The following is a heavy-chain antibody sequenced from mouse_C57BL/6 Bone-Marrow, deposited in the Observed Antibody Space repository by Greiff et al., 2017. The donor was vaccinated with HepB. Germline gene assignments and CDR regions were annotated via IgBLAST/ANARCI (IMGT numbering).Heavy chain of an antibody. CDR3: ARPYGSSPFAY. CDR2: ISDGGSYT. D-gene: IGHD1-1*01. V-gene: IGHV5-4*01. CDR1: GFTFSSYA. Sequence: DVHLVESGGGLVKPGGSLKLSCAASGFTFSSYAMSWVRQTPEKRLEWVATISDGGSYTYYPDNVKGRFTISRDNAKNNLYLQMSHLKSEDTAMYYCARPYGSSPFAYWGQGTLVTVSA. J-gene: IGHJ3*01.